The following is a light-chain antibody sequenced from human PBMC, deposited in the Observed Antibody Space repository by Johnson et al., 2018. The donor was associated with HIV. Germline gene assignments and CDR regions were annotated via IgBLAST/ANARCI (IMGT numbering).Light chain of an antibody. V-gene: IGLV1-51*01. CDR3: GTWDSSLSTLV. CDR1: SSNIGNNY. J-gene: IGLJ1*01. CDR2: DNN. Sequence: QSVLTQPPSVSAAPGQKVTISCSGSSSNIGNNYVSWYQQVPGTAPKLLIYDNNRRPSGVPDRFSGSKSGTSAPLGITGLQPGDEADYYFGTWDSSLSTLVFVSRTNVTFL.